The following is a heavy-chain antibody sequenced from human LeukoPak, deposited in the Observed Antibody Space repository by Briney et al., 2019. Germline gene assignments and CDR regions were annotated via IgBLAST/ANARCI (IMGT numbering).Heavy chain of an antibody. CDR1: GFTFSSYA. V-gene: IGHV3-23*01. CDR2: ISGSGGST. J-gene: IGHJ2*01. D-gene: IGHD2-2*01. CDR3: AKDHLGDVVVPAHPLKYWYFDL. Sequence: QPGGSLRLSCAASGFTFSSYAMSWVRQAPGKGLEWVSAISGSGGSTYYADSVKGRFTISRDNSKNTLYLQMNSLRAEDTAVYYCAKDHLGDVVVPAHPLKYWYFDLWGRGTLVTVSS.